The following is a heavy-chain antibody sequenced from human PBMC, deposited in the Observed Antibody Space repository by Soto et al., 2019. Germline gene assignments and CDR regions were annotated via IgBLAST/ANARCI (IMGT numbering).Heavy chain of an antibody. CDR1: GVSISGYY. V-gene: IGHV4-59*01. J-gene: IGHJ4*02. CDR2: IYYSGST. D-gene: IGHD3-3*01. CDR3: AREVSWSGYFDY. Sequence: SETLSLTCTVSGVSISGYYWSWIRQSPGKGLEWIGYIYYSGSTNYNPSLKSRATISVDTSKNQVSLKLSSVTTADTAVYYCAREVSWSGYFDYWGQGTLVTVS.